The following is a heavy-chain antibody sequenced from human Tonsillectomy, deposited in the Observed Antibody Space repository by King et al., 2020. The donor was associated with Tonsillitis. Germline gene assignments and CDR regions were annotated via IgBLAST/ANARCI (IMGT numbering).Heavy chain of an antibody. CDR1: GFSFRSYG. Sequence: VQLVESGGGAVQPGSSLRLYCEVFGFSFRSYGMHRVRQAPGTGQEWVAVISNGVNIKYYADPVKGRRTSSRDNSKNTLYLHLNSLRTEDTAIYWCAKDVYSHFGSFDIWGQGTAVTVSS. CDR3: AKDVYSHFGSFDI. D-gene: IGHD6-13*01. V-gene: IGHV3-30*18. CDR2: ISNGVNIK. J-gene: IGHJ3*02.